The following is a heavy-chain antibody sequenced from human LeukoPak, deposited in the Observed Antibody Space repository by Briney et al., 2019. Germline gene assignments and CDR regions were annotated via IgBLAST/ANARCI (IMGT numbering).Heavy chain of an antibody. J-gene: IGHJ4*02. CDR1: GGTFSSYA. Sequence: HVASVKVSCKASGGTFSSYAISWVRQAPGQGLEWMRRIIPIFGIANYAQKFQGRVTITADKSTSTAYMELSSLRSEDTAVYYCARGSVDTAMVSEYYFDYWGQGTLVTVSS. CDR2: IIPIFGIA. V-gene: IGHV1-69*04. CDR3: ARGSVDTAMVSEYYFDY. D-gene: IGHD5-18*01.